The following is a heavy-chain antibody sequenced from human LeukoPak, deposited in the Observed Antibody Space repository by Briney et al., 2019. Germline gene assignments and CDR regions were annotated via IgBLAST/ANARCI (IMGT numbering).Heavy chain of an antibody. CDR2: ISGSGTTI. CDR1: GLTFSDSY. Sequence: GGSLRLSCVASGLTFSDSYMSWIRQAPGKGLEWITYISGSGTTIYHADSVKGRFTISRDNAKNSVYLQMNSLREEDTAVHYCARPTDSSVDHWGQGTLVTVSS. J-gene: IGHJ5*02. V-gene: IGHV3-11*01. CDR3: ARPTDSSVDH. D-gene: IGHD5-18*01.